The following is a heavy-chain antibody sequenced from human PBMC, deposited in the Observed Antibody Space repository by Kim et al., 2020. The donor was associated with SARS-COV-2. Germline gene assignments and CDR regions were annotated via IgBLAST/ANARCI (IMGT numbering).Heavy chain of an antibody. Sequence: GGSLRLSCAASGFTFDDYAMHWVRQAPGKGLEWVSGISWNSGSIGYADSVKGRFTISRDNAKNSLYLQMNSLRAEDTALYYCAKEAGSRGYSYGSAFDIWGQGTMVTVSS. CDR3: AKEAGSRGYSYGSAFDI. J-gene: IGHJ3*02. CDR1: GFTFDDYA. CDR2: ISWNSGSI. D-gene: IGHD5-18*01. V-gene: IGHV3-9*01.